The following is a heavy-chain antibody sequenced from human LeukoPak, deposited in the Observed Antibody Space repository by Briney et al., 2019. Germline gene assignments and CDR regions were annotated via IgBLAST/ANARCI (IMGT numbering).Heavy chain of an antibody. Sequence: ASVKVSCKVSGYTLIELSMHWVRQAPGKGLEWMGGFYPEDGEIIYAQKSQGRVTMTRDTSISTAYMELSRLRSGDTAVYYCARDAHSSGENWFDPWGQGTLVTVSS. CDR2: FYPEDGEI. CDR3: ARDAHSSGENWFDP. CDR1: GYTLIELS. V-gene: IGHV1-24*01. J-gene: IGHJ5*02. D-gene: IGHD6-25*01.